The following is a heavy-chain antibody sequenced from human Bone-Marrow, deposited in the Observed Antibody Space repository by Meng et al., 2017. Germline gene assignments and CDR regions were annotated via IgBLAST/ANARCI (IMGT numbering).Heavy chain of an antibody. V-gene: IGHV3-21*01. Sequence: VLLVESGGGLVQPGGSLRLSCAASGFTFSSYSMNWVRQAPGKGLEWVSSISSSSSYIYYADSVKGRFTISRDNAKNSLYLQMNSLRAEDTAVYYCASQLWFGKLLFDYWGQGTLVTVSS. D-gene: IGHD3-10*01. CDR3: ASQLWFGKLLFDY. CDR1: GFTFSSYS. CDR2: ISSSSSYI. J-gene: IGHJ4*02.